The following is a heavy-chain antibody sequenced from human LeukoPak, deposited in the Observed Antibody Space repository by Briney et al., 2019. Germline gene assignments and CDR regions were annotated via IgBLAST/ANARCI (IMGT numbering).Heavy chain of an antibody. V-gene: IGHV3-30*04. CDR3: ARWGGSGYYFDAVGFDY. J-gene: IGHJ4*02. Sequence: GRSLRLSCAASGFTFSSYAMHWVRQAPGKGLEWVAVISYDGSNKYYADSVKGRFTISRDNSKNTLYLQMNSLRAEDTAVYYCARWGGSGYYFDAVGFDYWGQGTLVTVSS. D-gene: IGHD3-22*01. CDR1: GFTFSSYA. CDR2: ISYDGSNK.